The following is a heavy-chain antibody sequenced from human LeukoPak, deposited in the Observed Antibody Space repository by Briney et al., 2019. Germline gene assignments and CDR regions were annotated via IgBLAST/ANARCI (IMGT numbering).Heavy chain of an antibody. CDR1: GYTFTNCD. CDR2: MNPNSGNT. D-gene: IGHD6-13*01. J-gene: IGHJ6*03. V-gene: IGHV1-8*01. CDR3: ARALVAAGTIYYYYYMDV. Sequence: ASVKVSCKASGYTFTNCDINWVRQATGQGLEWMGWMNPNSGNTGFAQKFQGRVTITRNTSISTVYMELSSLTSEDTAVYYCARALVAAGTIYYYYYMDVWGKGTTVTVSS.